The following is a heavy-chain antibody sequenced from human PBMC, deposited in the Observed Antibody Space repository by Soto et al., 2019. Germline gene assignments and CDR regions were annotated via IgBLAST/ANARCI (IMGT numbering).Heavy chain of an antibody. CDR3: ARSSGKARLYY. Sequence: SETLSLTCTVSGGSISSYYWSWIRQPPGKGLEWIGYIYYSGSTNYNPSLKSRVTISVDTSKNQFSLKLSSVTAADTAVYYCARSSGKARLYYWGQGTLVTVSS. D-gene: IGHD6-6*01. V-gene: IGHV4-59*08. CDR1: GGSISSYY. J-gene: IGHJ4*02. CDR2: IYYSGST.